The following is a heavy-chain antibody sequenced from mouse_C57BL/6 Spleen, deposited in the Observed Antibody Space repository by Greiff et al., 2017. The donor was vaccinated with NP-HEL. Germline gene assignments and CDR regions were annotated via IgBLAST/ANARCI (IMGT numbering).Heavy chain of an antibody. D-gene: IGHD2-5*01. CDR1: GFTFTDYY. Sequence: EVKLQESGGGLVQPGGSLSLSCAASGFTFTDYYMSWVRQPPGRALEWLGFIRNKANGYTTEYSASVKGRFTISRDNSQSILYLQMNALRAEDSATYYCARSLYYSNYGYYAMDYWGQGTSVTVSS. CDR2: IRNKANGYTT. V-gene: IGHV7-3*01. J-gene: IGHJ4*01. CDR3: ARSLYYSNYGYYAMDY.